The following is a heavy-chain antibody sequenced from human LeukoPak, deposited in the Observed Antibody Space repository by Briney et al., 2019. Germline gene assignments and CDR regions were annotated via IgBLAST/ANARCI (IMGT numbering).Heavy chain of an antibody. J-gene: IGHJ4*02. D-gene: IGHD3-22*01. CDR2: IIPILGIA. Sequence: SVKDSCKASGGTFISYASSWVRQATGQGLEWMGRIIPILGIANYAQKFQGRVTITADKSTCPGYMELCSLRSEDTAVYYCARGYYDSSGYYPDRNSDPLVLDYWGQGTLVTVSS. CDR3: ARGYYDSSGYYPDRNSDPLVLDY. V-gene: IGHV1-69*04. CDR1: GGTFISYA.